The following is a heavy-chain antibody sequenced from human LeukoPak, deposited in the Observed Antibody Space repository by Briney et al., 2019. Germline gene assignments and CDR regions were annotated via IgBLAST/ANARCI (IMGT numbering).Heavy chain of an antibody. V-gene: IGHV3-21*01. D-gene: IGHD3-16*02. CDR1: GLTFSSHW. Sequence: GGSLRLSCAASGLTFSSHWMHWVRQAPGKGLEWVSSISSSSSYIYYADSVKGRFTISRDNAKNSLYLQMNSLRAEDTAVYYCARDRRSSYTAIDYWGQGTLVTVSS. CDR3: ARDRRSSYTAIDY. J-gene: IGHJ4*02. CDR2: ISSSSSYI.